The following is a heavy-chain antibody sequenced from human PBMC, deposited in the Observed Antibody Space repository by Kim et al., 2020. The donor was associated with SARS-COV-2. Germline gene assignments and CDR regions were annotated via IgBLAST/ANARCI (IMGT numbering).Heavy chain of an antibody. D-gene: IGHD2-2*01. CDR1: GFTFSSYA. CDR2: ISGSGGST. CDR3: AKSLGCSSTSCKRTVYYYYGMDV. Sequence: GGSLRLSCAASGFTFSSYAMSWVRQAPGKGLEWVSAISGSGGSTYYADSVKGRFTISRDNSKNTLYLQMNSLRDEDTAVYYCAKSLGCSSTSCKRTVYYYYGMDVWGQGTTVTVSS. V-gene: IGHV3-23*01. J-gene: IGHJ6*02.